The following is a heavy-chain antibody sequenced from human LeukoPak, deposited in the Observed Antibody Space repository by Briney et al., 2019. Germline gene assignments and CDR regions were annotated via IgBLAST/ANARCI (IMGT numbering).Heavy chain of an antibody. V-gene: IGHV1-69*02. J-gene: IGHJ3*02. Sequence: SVKVSCKASGGTFSSYSIIWVQQAPGQGLEWMGRIIPILGIANYAQKFQGRVTITADKSTSTAYMELSSLRSEDTGVYCGARNKRYYYDSRGPNYAFEIWGQGTMVTVSS. CDR3: ARNKRYYYDSRGPNYAFEI. CDR2: IIPILGIA. CDR1: GGTFSSYS. D-gene: IGHD3-22*01.